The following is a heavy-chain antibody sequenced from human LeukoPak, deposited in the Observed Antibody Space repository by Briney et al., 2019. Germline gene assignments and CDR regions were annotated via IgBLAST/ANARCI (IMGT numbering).Heavy chain of an antibody. CDR3: AKDTTYYDFWSGTDY. CDR1: GFTFSSYA. Sequence: GGSLRLSCAASGFTFSSYAMSWVRQAPGKGLEWVSAISGSGGSTYYADSVKGRFTISRDNSKNTLYLQMNSLRAEDTAVYYCAKDTTYYDFWSGTDYWGQGTLVTVSS. D-gene: IGHD3-3*01. CDR2: ISGSGGST. J-gene: IGHJ4*02. V-gene: IGHV3-23*01.